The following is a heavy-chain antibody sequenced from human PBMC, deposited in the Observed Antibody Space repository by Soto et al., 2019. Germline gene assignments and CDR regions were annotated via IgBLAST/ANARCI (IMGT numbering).Heavy chain of an antibody. V-gene: IGHV4-30-2*01. D-gene: IGHD2-2*01. Sequence: TLSLRCRVAGGSIRGGGYALRWSRQPPGKGMEWIGYIYHSGSTSYNPSLKSRVTIPVDRSKNQFSLKLSSVTAADTAVYYCARKLGYCSSTRCYGGWFDPWGQGTPVTVSS. CDR3: ARKLGYCSSTRCYGGWFDP. CDR2: IYHSGST. J-gene: IGHJ5*02. CDR1: GGSIRGGGYA.